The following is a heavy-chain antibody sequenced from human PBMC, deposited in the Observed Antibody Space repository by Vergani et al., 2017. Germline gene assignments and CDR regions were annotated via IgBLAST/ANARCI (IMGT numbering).Heavy chain of an antibody. CDR2: IYYSGST. V-gene: IGHV4-59*01. D-gene: IGHD3-3*01. Sequence: QVQLQESGPGLVKPSETLSLTCTVSGGSISSYYWSWIRQPPGKGLEWIGYIYYSGSTNYNPSLKSRVTISVDTSKNQFSLKLSSVTAADTAVYYCPRVKPNVLRLLEWLSFDYWGQGTLVTVSS. J-gene: IGHJ4*02. CDR3: PRVKPNVLRLLEWLSFDY. CDR1: GGSISSYY.